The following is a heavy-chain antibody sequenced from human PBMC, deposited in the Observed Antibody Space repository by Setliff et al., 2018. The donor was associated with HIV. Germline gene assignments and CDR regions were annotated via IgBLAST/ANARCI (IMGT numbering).Heavy chain of an antibody. V-gene: IGHV1-3*01. CDR1: GYTFSTNA. CDR3: ARGSCSGCYLSDY. CDR2: INAGDDNT. J-gene: IGHJ4*02. Sequence: GASVKVCCKAFGYTFSTNAIHWVRQAPGQRLEWMGYINAGDDNTRYSEKFQGRVTITRDTSANTAYMELSSLRSEDTAVYYCARGSCSGCYLSDYWGLGTLVTVSS. D-gene: IGHD6-19*01.